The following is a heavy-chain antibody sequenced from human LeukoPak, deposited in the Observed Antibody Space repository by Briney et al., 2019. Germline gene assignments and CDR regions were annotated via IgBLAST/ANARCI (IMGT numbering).Heavy chain of an antibody. CDR3: AIDSPSTNVNPH. V-gene: IGHV4-34*01. Sequence: LETLSLTCAVYGGSFSGYYWSWIRQPPGKGLEWIGEINHSGSTNYNPSLKSRVTISVDTSKNQFSLKLSSVTAADTAVYYCAIDSPSTNVNPHWGQGTLVTVSS. CDR1: GGSFSGYY. CDR2: INHSGST. D-gene: IGHD1-14*01. J-gene: IGHJ4*02.